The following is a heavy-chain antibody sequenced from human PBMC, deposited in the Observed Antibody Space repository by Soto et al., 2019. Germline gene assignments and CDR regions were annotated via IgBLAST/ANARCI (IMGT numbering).Heavy chain of an antibody. V-gene: IGHV1-18*01. D-gene: IGHD3-9*01. CDR1: GYTFTSYG. Sequence: QVQLVQSGAEVKKPGASVKVSCKASGYTFTSYGISWVRQAPGQGLEWMGWISAYNGNTNYAQKPQGRVTMTTDXSTXTXYMELRSLRSDDTAVYYCARGPFQAYYDILTGFNDYWGQGTLVTVSS. J-gene: IGHJ4*02. CDR2: ISAYNGNT. CDR3: ARGPFQAYYDILTGFNDY.